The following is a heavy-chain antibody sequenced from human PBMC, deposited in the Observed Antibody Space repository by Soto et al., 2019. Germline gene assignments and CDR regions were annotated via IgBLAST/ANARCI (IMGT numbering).Heavy chain of an antibody. V-gene: IGHV1-69*02. CDR2: ITPILGIA. D-gene: IGHD4-17*01. Sequence: QVQLVQSGAEVKKPGSSVKVSCKASGGTFSSYSINWVRQAPGQGLEWMGRITPILGIANYAQKCQGRVTLTADKSTSTAYMELSSLRSEDTAVYYCASEPYGDYSGYWGQGTLVTVSS. CDR3: ASEPYGDYSGY. J-gene: IGHJ4*02. CDR1: GGTFSSYS.